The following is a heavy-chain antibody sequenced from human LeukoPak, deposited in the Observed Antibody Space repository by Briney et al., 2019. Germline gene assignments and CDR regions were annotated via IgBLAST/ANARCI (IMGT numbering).Heavy chain of an antibody. D-gene: IGHD2-21*02. J-gene: IGHJ4*02. CDR3: VREDTPATANY. CDR1: GVNFANHA. CDR2: ISGGGDIT. V-gene: IGHV3-23*01. Sequence: PGGSLRLSCAASGVNFANHAVSWVRQTPGKGLEWVSAISGGGDITYYADSVTGRFTISRDNSKDTLFLQMHSLRPGDTAVYYCVREDTPATANYWGQGTLVTISS.